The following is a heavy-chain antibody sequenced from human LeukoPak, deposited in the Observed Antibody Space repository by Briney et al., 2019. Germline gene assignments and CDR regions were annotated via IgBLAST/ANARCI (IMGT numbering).Heavy chain of an antibody. CDR3: AKDYYDSSGYHYPPYFDY. Sequence: PGGSLRLSCAASGFSFSSYAMGWVRQAPGKGLEWVSAIRGSGGSTYYADSVKGRFTISRDNSKNTLYVQMNSLRAEDTAVYYCAKDYYDSSGYHYPPYFDYWGQGTLVTVSS. J-gene: IGHJ4*02. D-gene: IGHD3-22*01. CDR1: GFSFSSYA. V-gene: IGHV3-23*01. CDR2: IRGSGGST.